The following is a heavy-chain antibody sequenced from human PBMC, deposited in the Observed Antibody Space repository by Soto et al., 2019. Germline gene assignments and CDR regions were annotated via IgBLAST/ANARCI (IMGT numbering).Heavy chain of an antibody. Sequence: GGSLRLSCAASGFTFSSYAMHWVRQAPGKGLEWVAVISYDGSNKYYADSVKGRFTISRDNSKNTLYLQMNSLRAEDTAVYYCARDGGYYDFWSGLEYWGQGTLVTVSS. CDR2: ISYDGSNK. D-gene: IGHD3-3*01. CDR3: ARDGGYYDFWSGLEY. J-gene: IGHJ4*02. CDR1: GFTFSSYA. V-gene: IGHV3-30-3*01.